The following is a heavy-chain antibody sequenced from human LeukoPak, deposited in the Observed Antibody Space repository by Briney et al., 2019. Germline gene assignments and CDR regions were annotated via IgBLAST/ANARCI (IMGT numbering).Heavy chain of an antibody. V-gene: IGHV4-59*01. D-gene: IGHD3-9*01. CDR3: ARLAPGNYDILTGDPKVVFDY. Sequence: SETLSLTCTVSGGSISSFFWSWIRQPPGKGLEWIGYVHSSGSTKYNPSLKSRLIISVDMSKNQFSLKLRSVSVADTAVYYCARLAPGNYDILTGDPKVVFDYWGQGALVTVSS. CDR2: VHSSGST. J-gene: IGHJ4*02. CDR1: GGSISSFF.